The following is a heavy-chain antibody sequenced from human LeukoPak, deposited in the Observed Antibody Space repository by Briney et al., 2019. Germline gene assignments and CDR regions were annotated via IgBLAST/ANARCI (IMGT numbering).Heavy chain of an antibody. CDR2: INPSGGST. CDR3: ARDLGILTGYYKRLFGY. V-gene: IGHV1-46*01. Sequence: ASVKVSCKASGYTFTSYYMHWVRQAPGQGLEWMGIINPSGGSTSYAQKFQGRVTMTRDTSTSTVYMELSSLRSEDTAVYYCARDLGILTGYYKRLFGYWGQGTLVTVSS. J-gene: IGHJ4*02. D-gene: IGHD3-9*01. CDR1: GYTFTSYY.